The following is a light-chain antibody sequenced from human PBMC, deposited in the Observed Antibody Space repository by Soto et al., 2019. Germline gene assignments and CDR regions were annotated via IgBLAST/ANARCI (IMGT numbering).Light chain of an antibody. CDR3: TSYTSGGTYV. CDR1: SSDVGGYNY. Sequence: QSVLTQPASVSGSPGQSITISCTGTSSDVGGYNYVSWYQQHPGKAPKLMISAVSDRPSWVSNRFSGSKSGNTASLTISGLQPEDEADYYCTSYTSGGTYVFGTGTKVTVL. J-gene: IGLJ1*01. CDR2: AVS. V-gene: IGLV2-14*01.